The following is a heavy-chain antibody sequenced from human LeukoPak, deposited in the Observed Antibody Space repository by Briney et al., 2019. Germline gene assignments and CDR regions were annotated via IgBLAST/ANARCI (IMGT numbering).Heavy chain of an antibody. Sequence: SQTLSLTCAISGDSVSSNSAAWNWIRQSPSRGLEWLGRTYYRSKWYNDYAVSVKSRITINPDTSKNQFSLQLNPVTPEDTAVYYCARDLGVVIGYYYFYGMDVWGQGTTVTVSS. CDR3: ARDLGVVIGYYYFYGMDV. D-gene: IGHD3-3*01. CDR2: TYYRSKWYN. V-gene: IGHV6-1*01. J-gene: IGHJ6*02. CDR1: GDSVSSNSAA.